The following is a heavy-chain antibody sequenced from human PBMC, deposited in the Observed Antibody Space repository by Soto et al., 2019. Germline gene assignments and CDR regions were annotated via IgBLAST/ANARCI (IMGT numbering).Heavy chain of an antibody. Sequence: SETLSLTCTFSGGSISSGDYYWSWIRQPPGKGLEWIGYIYYSGSTYYSPSLKSRVTISVDTSKNQFSLKLSSVTAADTAVYYCARDNILGILYGGMDVWGQGTTVTVSS. V-gene: IGHV4-30-4*01. D-gene: IGHD3-3*01. CDR3: ARDNILGILYGGMDV. J-gene: IGHJ6*02. CDR1: GGSISSGDYY. CDR2: IYYSGST.